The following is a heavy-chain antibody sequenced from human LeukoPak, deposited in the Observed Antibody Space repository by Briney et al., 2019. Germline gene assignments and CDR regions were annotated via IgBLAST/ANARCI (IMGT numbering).Heavy chain of an antibody. D-gene: IGHD6-13*01. CDR1: GGSISSYY. J-gene: IGHJ5*02. CDR3: ARAIHPSSSWYFGNWFDP. V-gene: IGHV4-59*08. CDR2: IYYSGST. Sequence: SETLSLTCTVSGGSISSYYCSWIRQPPGKGLEWIGYIYYSGSTNYNPSRKSRVTISVDTSKNQFSLKLSSVTAADTAVYYCARAIHPSSSWYFGNWFDPWGQGTLVTVSS.